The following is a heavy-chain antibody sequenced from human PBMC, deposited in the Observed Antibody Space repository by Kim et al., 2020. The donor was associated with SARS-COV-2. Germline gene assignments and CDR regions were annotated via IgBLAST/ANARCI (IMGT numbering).Heavy chain of an antibody. D-gene: IGHD6-13*01. CDR3: ARVLTEYSSSWPVEDV. J-gene: IGHJ6*02. CDR2: IIPIFGTA. Sequence: SVKVSCKASGGTFSSYAISWVRQAPGQGLEWMGGIIPIFGTANYAQKFQGRVTITADESTSTAYMELSSLRSEDTAVYYCARVLTEYSSSWPVEDVWGQGTTVTVSS. V-gene: IGHV1-69*13. CDR1: GGTFSSYA.